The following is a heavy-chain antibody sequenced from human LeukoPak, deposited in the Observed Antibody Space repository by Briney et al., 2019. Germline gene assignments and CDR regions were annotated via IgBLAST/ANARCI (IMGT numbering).Heavy chain of an antibody. CDR1: GYTFTGYY. CDR2: INPNSGGT. V-gene: IGHV1-2*02. Sequence: ASVKVSYKASGYTFTGYYMHWVRQAPGQGLEWMGWINPNSGGTNYAQKFQGRVTMTRDTSISTAYMELSRLRSDDTAVYYCARDDGSGIDWFDPWGQGTLVTVSS. D-gene: IGHD3-10*01. J-gene: IGHJ5*02. CDR3: ARDDGSGIDWFDP.